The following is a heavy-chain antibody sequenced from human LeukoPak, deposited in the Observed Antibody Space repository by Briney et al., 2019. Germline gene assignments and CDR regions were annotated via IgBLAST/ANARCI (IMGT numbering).Heavy chain of an antibody. CDR2: IIPIFGTA. CDR1: GYTFTSYD. CDR3: AGSELDDPLDY. V-gene: IGHV1-69*13. J-gene: IGHJ4*02. D-gene: IGHD6-13*01. Sequence: SVKVSCKASGYTFTSYDINWVRQAPGQGLEWMGGIIPIFGTANYAQKFQGRVTITADESTSTAYMELSSLRSEDTAVYYCAGSELDDPLDYWGQGTLVTVSS.